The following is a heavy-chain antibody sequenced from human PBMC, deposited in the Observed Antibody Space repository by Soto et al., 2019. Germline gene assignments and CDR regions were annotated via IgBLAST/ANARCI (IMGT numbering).Heavy chain of an antibody. CDR3: AREMTTLSPIDS. Sequence: SETLSLTCAVYGGCISNYYWSWLRQPPGKELEWIGYVFYSGATNYNPSLKSRVSISIDTSKKQFSLKLSSVAAADTAVYYCAREMTTLSPIDSCGQGALVTVSS. CDR2: VFYSGAT. D-gene: IGHD4-17*01. J-gene: IGHJ4*02. V-gene: IGHV4-59*01. CDR1: GGCISNYY.